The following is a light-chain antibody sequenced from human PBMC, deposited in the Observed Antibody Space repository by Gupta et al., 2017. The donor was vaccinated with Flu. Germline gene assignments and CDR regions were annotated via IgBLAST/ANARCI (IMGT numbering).Light chain of an antibody. CDR3: QQRDSLPIT. CDR2: GAS. CDR1: QIISTY. V-gene: IGKV1-39*01. Sequence: PSSLSASVGDRVTITCRASQIISTYVNWYQQTPGKVPKLLISGASRLQGGVPSRFSASGSGTXFTLTIXSLQPEDFATYYCQQRDSLPITFGXGTQVEIK. J-gene: IGKJ4*01.